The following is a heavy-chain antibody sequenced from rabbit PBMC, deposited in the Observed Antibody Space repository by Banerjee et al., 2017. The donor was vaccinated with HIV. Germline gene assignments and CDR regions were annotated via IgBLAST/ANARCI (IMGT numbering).Heavy chain of an antibody. D-gene: IGHD4-1*01. CDR3: ARGLAGVVGWNLNL. CDR2: IYTIIART. Sequence: QEQLVESGGGLVTLGGSLKLSCKASGIAFSRYGISWVRQAPGQGLERIAYIYTIIARTRYANWVNGRFTISRGASLNPVDLKMTRLTAADTATYFCARGLAGVVGWNLNLWGQGTLVTVS. J-gene: IGHJ4*01. V-gene: IGHV1S43*01. CDR1: GIAFSRYG.